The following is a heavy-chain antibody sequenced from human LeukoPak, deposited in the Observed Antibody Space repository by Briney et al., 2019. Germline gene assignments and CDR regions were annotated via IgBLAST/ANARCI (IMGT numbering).Heavy chain of an antibody. CDR3: AQELPRGRLLDY. Sequence: GGSLRLSCAASGFTFSSYGMHWVRQAPGKGLEWVAFIRYDGSNKYYADSVKGRFTISRDNSKNTLYLQMNSLRAEDTAVYYCAQELPRGRLLDYWGQGTLVTVSS. CDR1: GFTFSSYG. D-gene: IGHD2-15*01. J-gene: IGHJ4*02. V-gene: IGHV3-30*02. CDR2: IRYDGSNK.